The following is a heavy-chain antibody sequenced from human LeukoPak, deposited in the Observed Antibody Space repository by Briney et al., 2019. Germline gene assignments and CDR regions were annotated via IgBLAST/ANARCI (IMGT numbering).Heavy chain of an antibody. CDR3: ATGGAYADAFDI. Sequence: SVTVSCKASGGTFITFAINWVRQAPGQGLEWMGRIIPILRQSNSAQKFQGTVSITADEFTNTAYMELSSLRSEDTAVYYCATGGAYADAFDIWGQGTMVTVSS. CDR2: IIPILRQS. J-gene: IGHJ3*02. V-gene: IGHV1-69*11. D-gene: IGHD5-12*01. CDR1: GGTFITFA.